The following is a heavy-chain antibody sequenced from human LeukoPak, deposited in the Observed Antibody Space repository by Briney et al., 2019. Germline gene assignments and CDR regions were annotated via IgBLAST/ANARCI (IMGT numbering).Heavy chain of an antibody. V-gene: IGHV3-48*03. CDR1: GFTFSSYE. D-gene: IGHD6-19*01. CDR2: ISTSGSPI. CDR3: ARVGAGYSSGWPYYFDY. Sequence: GGSLSLSCAASGFTFSSYEFNWVRQASGKGLEWVSYISTSGSPIYYADSVKGRFTISRDNAKNSLYLQMNSLRAEDTAVYYCARVGAGYSSGWPYYFDYWGQGTLVTVSS. J-gene: IGHJ4*02.